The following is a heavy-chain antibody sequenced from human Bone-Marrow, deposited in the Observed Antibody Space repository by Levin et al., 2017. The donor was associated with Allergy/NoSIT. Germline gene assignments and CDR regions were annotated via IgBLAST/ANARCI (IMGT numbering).Heavy chain of an antibody. CDR2: IRSKAYGGTT. V-gene: IGHV3-49*03. CDR1: GFTFGDYA. CDR3: TRALAGTLGYCISTSCWAFDY. J-gene: IGHJ4*02. Sequence: PGGSLRLSCTASGFTFGDYAMSWFRQAPGKGLEWVGFIRSKAYGGTTEYAASVKGRFTISRDDSKSIAYLQMNSLKTEDTAVYYCTRALAGTLGYCISTSCWAFDYWGQGTLVTVSS. D-gene: IGHD2-2*01.